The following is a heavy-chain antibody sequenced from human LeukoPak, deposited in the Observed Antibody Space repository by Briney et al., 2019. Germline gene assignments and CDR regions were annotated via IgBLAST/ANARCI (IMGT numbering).Heavy chain of an antibody. CDR3: ARDAPYYYDSSGYYSPRPLDY. D-gene: IGHD3-22*01. V-gene: IGHV3-33*01. CDR1: GFTFSSYG. J-gene: IGHJ4*02. Sequence: GRSLRLSCAASGFTFSSYGMHWVRQAPGKGLEWVAVIWYDGSSKYYADSVKGRFTISRDNSKNTLYLQMNSLRAEDTAVYYCARDAPYYYDSSGYYSPRPLDYWGQGTLVTVSS. CDR2: IWYDGSSK.